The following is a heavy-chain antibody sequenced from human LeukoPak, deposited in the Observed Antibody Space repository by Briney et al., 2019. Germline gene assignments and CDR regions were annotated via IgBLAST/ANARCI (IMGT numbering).Heavy chain of an antibody. D-gene: IGHD3-22*01. CDR1: GDSISSYY. J-gene: IGHJ4*02. CDR3: ARGYFDTSGYSNPFDH. Sequence: SETLSLICTVSGDSISSYYWSWMRQTPVKGLEWIGCIHISGTTIYNPSLKSRVTISVDTSKNQFSLKLSSVTAADTAVYYCARGYFDTSGYSNPFDHWGQGTLVTVSS. CDR2: IHISGTT. V-gene: IGHV4-4*08.